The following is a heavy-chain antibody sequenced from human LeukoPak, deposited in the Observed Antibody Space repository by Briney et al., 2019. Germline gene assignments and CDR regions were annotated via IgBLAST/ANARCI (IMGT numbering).Heavy chain of an antibody. J-gene: IGHJ3*02. V-gene: IGHV3-53*01. D-gene: IGHD3-10*01. CDR3: AKDRGANAFDI. CDR2: IYSGGST. Sequence: GGSLRLSCAASGFTVSSNYMSWVRQAPGKGLEWVSVIYSGGSTYYADSVKGRFTISRDNSKNTLYLQMNSLRAEDTAVYYCAKDRGANAFDIWGQGTMVTVSS. CDR1: GFTVSSNY.